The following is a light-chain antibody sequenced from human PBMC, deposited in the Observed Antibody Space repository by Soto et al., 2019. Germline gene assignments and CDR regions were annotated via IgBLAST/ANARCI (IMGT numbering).Light chain of an antibody. J-gene: IGLJ1*01. Sequence: QSVLTQPAPVSGSPGQSITISCTGTSSEVGGYNYVSWYQQHPGKAPKLMIYDVSNRPSGVSNRFSGSKSGNTASLTISGLQAEDEADYYCSSYTSSSSFYFGTGTKVTVL. CDR2: DVS. V-gene: IGLV2-14*01. CDR1: SSEVGGYNY. CDR3: SSYTSSSSFY.